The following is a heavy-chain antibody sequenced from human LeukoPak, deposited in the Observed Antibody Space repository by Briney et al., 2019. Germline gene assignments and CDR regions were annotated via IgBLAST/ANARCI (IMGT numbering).Heavy chain of an antibody. D-gene: IGHD6-13*01. V-gene: IGHV3-21*01. J-gene: IGHJ4*02. CDR1: GFTFSSYS. CDR3: ARNRAAAGPYYFDY. Sequence: GGSLRLSCAASGFTFSSYSMNRVRQAPGKGLEWVSSISSSSSYIYYADSVKGRFTISRDNAKNSLYLQMNSLRAEDTAVYYCARNRAAAGPYYFDYWGQGTLVTVSS. CDR2: ISSSSSYI.